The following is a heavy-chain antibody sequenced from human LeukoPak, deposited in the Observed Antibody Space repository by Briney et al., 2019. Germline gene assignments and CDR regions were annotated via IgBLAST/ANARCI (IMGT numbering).Heavy chain of an antibody. CDR2: IKSDGSST. J-gene: IGHJ4*02. D-gene: IGHD3-10*01. Sequence: GGSLRRSCAASGFTFSSYWMHWVRQAAGKGMVWVSRIKSDGSSTSYADSGKGRFTISRDNATNTLYLQMNSLRAEDTAVYYCARSTFGTYKLFDYWGQGTLVTVSS. CDR1: GFTFSSYW. CDR3: ARSTFGTYKLFDY. V-gene: IGHV3-74*01.